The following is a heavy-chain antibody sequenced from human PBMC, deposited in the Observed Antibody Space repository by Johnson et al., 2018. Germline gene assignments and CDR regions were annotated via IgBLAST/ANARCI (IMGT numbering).Heavy chain of an antibody. J-gene: IGHJ3*02. CDR1: GGSFNDYF. Sequence: QVQLQQWGAGLLKPSETLSLTCAVYGGSFNDYFWNWIRQPPGKGLEWIGEINHGGITNYNPSLKSRVTILVDTSKNQFSLRLNSLTAADTAVYYCTRDRRYESSGYTAFNIWGQGTMVTISS. CDR2: INHGGIT. D-gene: IGHD3-22*01. CDR3: TRDRRYESSGYTAFNI. V-gene: IGHV4-34*01.